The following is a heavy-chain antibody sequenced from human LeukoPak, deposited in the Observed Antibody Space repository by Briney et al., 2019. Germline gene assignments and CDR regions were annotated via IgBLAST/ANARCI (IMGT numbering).Heavy chain of an antibody. CDR1: GGSISSYY. J-gene: IGHJ5*02. Sequence: SETLSLTCTVSGGSISSYYWSWLRQPPGKGLEWVGYIYYSGSTNYNPSLKSRVTISVDTSKNQFSLKLSSVTAADTAVYYCARAPPCSSTSCYRWFDPWGQGTLVTVSS. V-gene: IGHV4-59*01. CDR2: IYYSGST. D-gene: IGHD2-2*02. CDR3: ARAPPCSSTSCYRWFDP.